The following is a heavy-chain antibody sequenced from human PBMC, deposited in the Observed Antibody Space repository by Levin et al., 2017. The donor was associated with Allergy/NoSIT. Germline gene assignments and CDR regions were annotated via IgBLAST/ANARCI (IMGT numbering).Heavy chain of an antibody. CDR3: ARAAGYDELGNWFDP. V-gene: IGHV3-30*04. Sequence: GGSLRLSCAASGFTFSSYAMHWVRQAPGKGLEWVAVISYDGSNKYYADSVKGRFTISRDNSKTTRYLQMNSLRAGDTAVYYCARAAGYDELGNWFDPWGQGTLVTVAS. CDR2: ISYDGSNK. J-gene: IGHJ5*02. D-gene: IGHD3-3*01. CDR1: GFTFSSYA.